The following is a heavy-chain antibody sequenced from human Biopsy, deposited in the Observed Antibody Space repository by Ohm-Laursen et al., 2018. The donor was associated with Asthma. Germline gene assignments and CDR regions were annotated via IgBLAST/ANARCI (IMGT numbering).Heavy chain of an antibody. CDR3: ARAVDYSHYYGIDV. Sequence: ASVKVSCKTSGYTFNSAGITWVRQAPGQGLEWMGWISVYNGNTKVAQKLQDRVTMIIDTSTSTANMELRSLRSDDTAVYFCARAVDYSHYYGIDVWGQGTTVTVS. CDR2: ISVYNGNT. CDR1: GYTFNSAG. V-gene: IGHV1-18*01. D-gene: IGHD3-10*01. J-gene: IGHJ6*02.